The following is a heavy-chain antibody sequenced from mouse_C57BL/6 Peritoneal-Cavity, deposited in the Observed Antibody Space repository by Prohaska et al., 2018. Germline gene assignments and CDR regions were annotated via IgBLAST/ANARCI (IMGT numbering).Heavy chain of an antibody. CDR3: ASALGPDY. V-gene: IGHV14-3*01. Sequence: EVQLHQSVAELVRPGASVQLSCTASGFNIKNTYMHWVKQRPEQGLAWIGRIDPANGNTKYAPKFQGNATITADTSSNTADLQLSSLTSEDTAVDYCASALGPDYWGQGTTLTVSS. CDR2: IDPANGNT. D-gene: IGHD4-1*01. J-gene: IGHJ2*01. CDR1: GFNIKNTY.